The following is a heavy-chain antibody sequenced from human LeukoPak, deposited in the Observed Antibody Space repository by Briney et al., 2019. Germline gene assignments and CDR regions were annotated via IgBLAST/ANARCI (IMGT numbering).Heavy chain of an antibody. J-gene: IGHJ4*02. CDR3: ARQGQISAFDI. CDR2: INDSGNT. V-gene: IGHV4-34*01. Sequence: SETLSLTCAVYVGSFSGYHWSWIRQPPGKGLEWIGEINDSGNTNYKSSLKSRVTMSADRSKNQFSLKMTSVTAADTAVYYCARQGQISAFDIWGQGNLVIVSS. D-gene: IGHD3-16*02. CDR1: VGSFSGYH.